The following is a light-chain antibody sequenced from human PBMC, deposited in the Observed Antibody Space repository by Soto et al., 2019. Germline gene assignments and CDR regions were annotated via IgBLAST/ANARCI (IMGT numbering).Light chain of an antibody. J-gene: IGKJ1*01. CDR1: QSVTSSY. Sequence: EIVLTQSPGTLSLSPGERATLSCRASQSVTSSYLAWYQQKPGQAPRLVMYGASIRTSGIPDRFSGSGSGTDFNLTISRLEPEDFAVYYCQQYVRAPWTFGQGTKVEIK. V-gene: IGKV3-20*01. CDR3: QQYVRAPWT. CDR2: GAS.